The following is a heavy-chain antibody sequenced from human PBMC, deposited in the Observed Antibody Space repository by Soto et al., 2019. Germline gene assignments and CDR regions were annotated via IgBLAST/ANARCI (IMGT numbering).Heavy chain of an antibody. J-gene: IGHJ6*02. CDR1: GFTFSSYG. D-gene: IGHD5-12*01. CDR2: ISYDGSNK. Sequence: QVQLVESGGGVVQPGRSLRLSCAASGFTFSSYGMHWVRQAPRKGLEWVAVISYDGSNKYYADSVKGRFTISRDNSKNTLYLQMNSLRAEDTAVYYCAKDEATYGMDVWGQGTTVTVSS. CDR3: AKDEATYGMDV. V-gene: IGHV3-30*18.